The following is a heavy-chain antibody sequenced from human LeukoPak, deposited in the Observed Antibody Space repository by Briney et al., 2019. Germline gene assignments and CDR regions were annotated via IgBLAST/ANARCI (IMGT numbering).Heavy chain of an antibody. J-gene: IGHJ4*02. CDR3: ATNLIAVADDPRFWDY. Sequence: ASVKVSCKASGYTFTGYYMHWVRQAPGQGLEWMGWINPNSGGTNYAQKFQGRVTMTRDTSISTAYMELSRLRSDDTAVYYCATNLIAVADDPRFWDYWGQGTLVTVSS. V-gene: IGHV1-2*02. CDR2: INPNSGGT. CDR1: GYTFTGYY. D-gene: IGHD6-19*01.